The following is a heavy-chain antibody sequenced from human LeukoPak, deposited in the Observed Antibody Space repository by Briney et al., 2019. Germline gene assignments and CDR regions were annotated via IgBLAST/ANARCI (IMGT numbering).Heavy chain of an antibody. V-gene: IGHV3-23*01. CDR1: GFTFSSYA. J-gene: IGHJ6*03. D-gene: IGHD3-22*01. CDR3: AKVVTMIVVVIAYMDV. Sequence: GGSLRLSCAASGFTFSSYAMSWVRQAPGKGLEWVSAISGSGGSTYYADSVKGRFTISRDNSKNTLYLQMNSLRAEDTAVYYCAKVVTMIVVVIAYMDVWGKGTTVTVSS. CDR2: ISGSGGST.